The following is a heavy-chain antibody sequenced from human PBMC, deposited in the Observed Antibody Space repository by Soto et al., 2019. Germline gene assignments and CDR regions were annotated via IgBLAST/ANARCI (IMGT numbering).Heavy chain of an antibody. CDR2: ISAYNGNT. CDR1: GGTFSSYA. J-gene: IGHJ5*02. V-gene: IGHV1-18*01. CDR3: ARWYDSSGYYSEWFDP. D-gene: IGHD3-22*01. Sequence: GASVKVSCKASGGTFSSYAISWVRQAPGQGLEWMGWISAYNGNTNYAQKLQGRVTMTTDTSTSTAYMELRSLRSDDTAVYYCARWYDSSGYYSEWFDPWGQGTLVTVSS.